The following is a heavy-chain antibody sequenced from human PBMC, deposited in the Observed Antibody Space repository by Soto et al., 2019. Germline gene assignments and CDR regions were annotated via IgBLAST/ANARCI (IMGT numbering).Heavy chain of an antibody. CDR1: GGSISSYY. J-gene: IGHJ2*01. CDR2: IYYSGST. Sequence: SETLSLTCTVSGGSISSYYWSWIRQPPGKGLEWIGYIYYSGSTNYNPSLESRVTISVDTSKNQFSLKLSSVTAADTAVYYCARGRGTVAWHWYFDLWGRGTLVTVSS. D-gene: IGHD6-19*01. CDR3: ARGRGTVAWHWYFDL. V-gene: IGHV4-59*01.